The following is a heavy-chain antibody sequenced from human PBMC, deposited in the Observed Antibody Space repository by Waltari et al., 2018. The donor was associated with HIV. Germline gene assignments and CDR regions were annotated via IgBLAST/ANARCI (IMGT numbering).Heavy chain of an antibody. V-gene: IGHV4-59*01. Sequence: QVQLQESGPGLVKPWETLSLTCHGTGGPMSRYYWSWMRAAPGKGLEWVGYIYSSGITNYNPSLKSRVTISVDTSKNQFSLKLSSVTAADTAVYYCARLKAVAAAYYYYGMDVWGQGTTVTVSS. CDR2: IYSSGIT. J-gene: IGHJ6*02. CDR3: ARLKAVAAAYYYYGMDV. D-gene: IGHD2-15*01. CDR1: GGPMSRYY.